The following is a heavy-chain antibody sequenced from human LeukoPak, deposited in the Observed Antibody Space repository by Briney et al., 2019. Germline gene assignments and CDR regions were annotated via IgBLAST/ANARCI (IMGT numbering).Heavy chain of an antibody. CDR2: ISSSSSYI. CDR3: ARDYYYDSSGYKFDY. D-gene: IGHD3-22*01. V-gene: IGHV3-21*01. CDR1: GFTFSSYS. Sequence: PGGSLRLSCAASGFTFSSYSVNWVRQAPGKGLEWVSSISSSSSYIYYADSVKGRFTISRDNAKNSLHLQMNSLRAEDTAVYYCARDYYYDSSGYKFDYWGQGTLVTVSS. J-gene: IGHJ4*02.